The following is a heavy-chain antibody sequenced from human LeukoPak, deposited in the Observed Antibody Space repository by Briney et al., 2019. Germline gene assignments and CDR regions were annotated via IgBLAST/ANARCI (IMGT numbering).Heavy chain of an antibody. V-gene: IGHV3-48*03. J-gene: IGHJ4*02. CDR1: GFTFSSYE. CDR2: ISSSGSTI. D-gene: IGHD2-15*01. CDR3: ARVRGSGGSWRDFDY. Sequence: GGSLRLSCAASGFTFSSYEMNWVRQAPGKGLEWVSYISSSGSTIYYADSVKGRFTISRDNAKNSLYLQMNSLRAEDAAVYYCARVRGSGGSWRDFDYWGQGTLVTVSS.